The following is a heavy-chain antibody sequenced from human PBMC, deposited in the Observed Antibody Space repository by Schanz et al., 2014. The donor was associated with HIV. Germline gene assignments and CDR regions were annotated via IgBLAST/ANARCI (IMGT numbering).Heavy chain of an antibody. CDR2: MNPKSGNT. J-gene: IGHJ4*02. D-gene: IGHD2-8*01. Sequence: QVQLVQSGAEVKRPGASVKVSCKASGYTFSANDINWVRQATGQGLEWMGWMNPKSGNTGFAQKFPGRVTLTRNTSISAAYMELSSLTSEDTGVYYCARGARDCSNGVCGGYYFDHWGQGSLVTVSS. CDR1: GYTFSAND. V-gene: IGHV1-8*01. CDR3: ARGARDCSNGVCGGYYFDH.